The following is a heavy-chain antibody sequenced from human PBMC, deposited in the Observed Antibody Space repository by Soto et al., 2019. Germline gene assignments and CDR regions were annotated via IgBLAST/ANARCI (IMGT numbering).Heavy chain of an antibody. CDR3: AKGFHSSGYYLLPEIDY. Sequence: PGGSLRPSFAASGFTFSSYGMHWVRQAPGKGMEWVAVISYDGSNKYYADSVKGRFTISRDNSKNTLYLQMNSLRAEDTVVYYCAKGFHSSGYYLLPEIDYWGQGT. CDR2: ISYDGSNK. J-gene: IGHJ4*02. CDR1: GFTFSSYG. V-gene: IGHV3-30*18. D-gene: IGHD3-22*01.